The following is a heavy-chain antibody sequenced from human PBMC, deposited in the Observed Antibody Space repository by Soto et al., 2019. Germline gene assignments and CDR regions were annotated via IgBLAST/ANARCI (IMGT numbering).Heavy chain of an antibody. CDR2: INHSGST. CDR3: AIHGGFCGWYPRIYYYGINV. CDR1: GESLSGSY. Sequence: SETLSLTCAVYGESLSGSYCTCIRHSPGKGKEWIGEINHSGSTNYNPSLNSRLTISVDTSKNQLSLTLTSVTAADTAMYYCAIHGGFCGWYPRIYYYGINVWGKGTTVTLSS. J-gene: IGHJ6*04. V-gene: IGHV4-34*01. D-gene: IGHD6-19*01.